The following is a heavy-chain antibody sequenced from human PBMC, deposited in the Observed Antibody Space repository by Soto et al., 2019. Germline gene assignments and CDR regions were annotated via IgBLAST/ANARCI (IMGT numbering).Heavy chain of an antibody. J-gene: IGHJ4*02. V-gene: IGHV3-23*01. CDR2: ISGSGGTT. Sequence: EVQLLESGGGLVQPGGSLRLSCAASGFTLSSYAMSWVSQAPGKGLEWVSAISGSGGTTYYADSVKGRFTISRDTSKNTLYLQMNSLRAEDTAVYYCAKVERYYYDSSGYYSSPLFWGQGTLVTVSS. CDR1: GFTLSSYA. CDR3: AKVERYYYDSSGYYSSPLF. D-gene: IGHD3-22*01.